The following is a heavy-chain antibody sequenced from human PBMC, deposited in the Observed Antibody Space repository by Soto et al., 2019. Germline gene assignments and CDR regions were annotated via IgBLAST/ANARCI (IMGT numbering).Heavy chain of an antibody. V-gene: IGHV4-4*01. Sequence: TLSLTCGVFDDSTRSRYWWTWLRRPPGRGLEWIGEVNQSGTSNYNPSLKSRVSISIDNSKNHFSLTMTSVTAADTAVYFCARARCYDWCFDLWGLGTPVTVSS. CDR2: VNQSGTS. D-gene: IGHD3-9*01. CDR1: DDSTRSRYW. CDR3: ARARCYDWCFDL. J-gene: IGHJ4*02.